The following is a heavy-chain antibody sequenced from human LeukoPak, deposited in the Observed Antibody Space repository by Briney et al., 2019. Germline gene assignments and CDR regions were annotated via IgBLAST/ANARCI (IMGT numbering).Heavy chain of an antibody. V-gene: IGHV4-34*01. CDR2: INHSGST. CDR3: ARRTKTIFGVVPYYYMDV. CDR1: VGSFSGYY. Sequence: SETLSLTCAVYVGSFSGYYWSWIRQPPGKGLEWIGEINHSGSTNYNPSLRSRVTISVDTSKNQFSLKLSSVTAADTAVYFCARRTKTIFGVVPYYYMDVWGKGTTVIVSS. D-gene: IGHD3-3*01. J-gene: IGHJ6*03.